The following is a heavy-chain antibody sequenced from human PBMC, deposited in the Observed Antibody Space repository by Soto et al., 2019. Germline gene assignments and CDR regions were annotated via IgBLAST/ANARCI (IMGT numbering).Heavy chain of an antibody. CDR1: GGSFSGYY. CDR2: INHSGST. Sequence: PSETLSLTCAVYGGSFSGYYWSWIRQPPGEGLEWIGEINHSGSTNYNPSLKSRVTISVDTSKNQFSLKLSSVTAADTAVYYCARGRGSGWYGNWFDPWGQGTLVTVSS. CDR3: ARGRGSGWYGNWFDP. D-gene: IGHD6-19*01. V-gene: IGHV4-34*01. J-gene: IGHJ5*02.